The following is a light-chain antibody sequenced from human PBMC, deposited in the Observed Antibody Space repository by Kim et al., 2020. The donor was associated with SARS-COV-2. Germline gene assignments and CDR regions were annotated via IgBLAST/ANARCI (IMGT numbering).Light chain of an antibody. CDR3: AAWDDSLGGRYV. CDR2: SNN. Sequence: RVTISCSGSSSNIESNTVNWYQQLPGTAPKLLIHSNNQRPSGVPDRFSGSKSGASASLAISGLQSEDEADYYCAAWDDSLGGRYVFGTGTKVTVL. V-gene: IGLV1-44*01. J-gene: IGLJ1*01. CDR1: SSNIESNT.